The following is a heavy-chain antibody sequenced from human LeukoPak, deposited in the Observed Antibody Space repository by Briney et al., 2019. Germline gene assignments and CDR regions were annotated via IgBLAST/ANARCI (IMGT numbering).Heavy chain of an antibody. D-gene: IGHD6-19*01. CDR3: AGSSFYYFDY. CDR2: IYHSGST. Sequence: PSETLSLTCAVSGGSISSGGYSWSWIRQPPGKGLEWIGYIYHSGSTYYNPSLKSRVTISVDRSKNQFSLKLSSVTAADTAVYYCAGSSFYYFDYWGQGTLVTVSS. CDR1: GGSISSGGYS. J-gene: IGHJ4*02. V-gene: IGHV4-30-2*01.